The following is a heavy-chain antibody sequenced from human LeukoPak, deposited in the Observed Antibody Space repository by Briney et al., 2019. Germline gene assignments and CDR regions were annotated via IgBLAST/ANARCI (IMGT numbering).Heavy chain of an antibody. CDR2: IIPIFGRA. CDR3: ARASSIAAAGSSFVYWFDP. V-gene: IGHV1-69*13. CDR1: GGTFSSYA. Sequence: GASVKVSCKASGGTFSSYAISWVRQAPGQGLEWMGGIIPIFGRANYAQKFQGRVTITADESTSTAYMELSSLRSEDTAVYYCARASSIAAAGSSFVYWFDPWGQGTLVTVSS. D-gene: IGHD6-13*01. J-gene: IGHJ5*02.